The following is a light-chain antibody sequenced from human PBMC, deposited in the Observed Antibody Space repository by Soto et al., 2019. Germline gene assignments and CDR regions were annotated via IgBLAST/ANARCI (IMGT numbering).Light chain of an antibody. V-gene: IGKV1-5*03. CDR1: QSISSW. J-gene: IGKJ1*01. Sequence: DIQMTQSPSTLSASVGDRVTITCRASQSISSWLAWYQQKPGKATKLLIYKASSLESGVPSRFSGSGSGTEFTLTISSLQPDDFATYYCQQYNSYPPWTFGQGTKVEIK. CDR2: KAS. CDR3: QQYNSYPPWT.